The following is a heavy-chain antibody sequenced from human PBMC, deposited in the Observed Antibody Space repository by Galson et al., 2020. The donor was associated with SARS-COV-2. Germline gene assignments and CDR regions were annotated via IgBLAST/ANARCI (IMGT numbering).Heavy chain of an antibody. J-gene: IGHJ4*02. CDR1: GYTLTELS. Sequence: ASVKVSCKVSGYTLTELSMHWVRQAPGKGLEWMGGFDPEDGETIYAQKFQGRVTMTEDTSTDTAYMELSSLRSEDTAVYYCATDRYYDFWSGSTDWGQGTLVTVSS. CDR2: FDPEDGET. V-gene: IGHV1-24*01. D-gene: IGHD3-3*01. CDR3: ATDRYYDFWSGSTD.